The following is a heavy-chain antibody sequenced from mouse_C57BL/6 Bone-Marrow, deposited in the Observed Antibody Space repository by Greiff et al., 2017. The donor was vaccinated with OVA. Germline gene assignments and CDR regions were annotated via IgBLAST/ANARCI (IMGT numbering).Heavy chain of an antibody. CDR1: GFTFSNYW. D-gene: IGHD2-4*01. V-gene: IGHV6-3*01. CDR3: TAYDSLAY. CDR2: IRLKSDNYAT. Sequence: EVHLVESGGGLVQPGGSMKLSCVASGFTFSNYWMNWVRQSPEKGLEWVAQIRLKSDNYATHYAESVKGRFTISRDDSKSSVYLQMNNLRAEDTGIYYCTAYDSLAYWGQGTLVTVSA. J-gene: IGHJ3*01.